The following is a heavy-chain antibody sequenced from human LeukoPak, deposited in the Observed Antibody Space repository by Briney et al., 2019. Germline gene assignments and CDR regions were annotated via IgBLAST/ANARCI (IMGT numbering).Heavy chain of an antibody. CDR2: INHSGST. D-gene: IGHD3-22*01. V-gene: IGHV4-34*01. CDR1: GGSFSGYY. Sequence: SETLSLTCAVYGGSFSGYYWSWIRQPPGKGLEWIGEINHSGSTNYNPSLKSRVTISVDTSKNQFSLKLSSVTAADTAVYYCARDYDSTGAGAFDIWGQGTMVTVSS. J-gene: IGHJ3*02. CDR3: ARDYDSTGAGAFDI.